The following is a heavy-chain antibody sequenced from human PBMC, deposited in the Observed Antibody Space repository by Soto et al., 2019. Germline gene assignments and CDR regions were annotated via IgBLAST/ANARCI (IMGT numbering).Heavy chain of an antibody. V-gene: IGHV4-30-4*01. CDR2: IYKSGST. J-gene: IGHJ6*02. D-gene: IGHD2-2*01. CDR3: ARGCSDTTCPRPYYGMDV. Sequence: PSETLSLTCTVSGGSISSGDYYWSWIRQPPGKGLEWIGHIYKSGSTYYNPSLKSRITMSVATSKNQFSLKLNSVTAADTAVYYCARGCSDTTCPRPYYGMDVWGQGTTVTVSS. CDR1: GGSISSGDYY.